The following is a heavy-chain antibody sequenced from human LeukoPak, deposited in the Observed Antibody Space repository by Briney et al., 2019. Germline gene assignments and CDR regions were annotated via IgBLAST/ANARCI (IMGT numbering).Heavy chain of an antibody. D-gene: IGHD2-8*01. Sequence: GGSLRLSCAASGFTFSSYAMTWVRQAAGKGLEWVSSFSFNGESTYYADSAKGRFTISRDNSKNTLYLQMNSLRAEDTAVYYCAKGGCSNGRYYYYYMDVWGEGTTVTVSS. V-gene: IGHV3-23*01. CDR3: AKGGCSNGRYYYYYMDV. J-gene: IGHJ6*03. CDR1: GFTFSSYA. CDR2: FSFNGEST.